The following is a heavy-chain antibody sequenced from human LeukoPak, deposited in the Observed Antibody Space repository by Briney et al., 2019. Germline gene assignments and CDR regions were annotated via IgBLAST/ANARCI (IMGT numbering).Heavy chain of an antibody. CDR1: GFTFSSYG. CDR2: IRYDGSNK. D-gene: IGHD2-2*01. Sequence: GGSLRLSCAASGFTFSSYGMHWVRQAPGKGREWVAFIRYDGSNKYYADSVKGQFTISRDNSKNTLYLQMNSLRAEDTAVYYCAPGMLGYCSSTSCPYFDYWGQGTLVTVSS. V-gene: IGHV3-30*02. J-gene: IGHJ4*02. CDR3: APGMLGYCSSTSCPYFDY.